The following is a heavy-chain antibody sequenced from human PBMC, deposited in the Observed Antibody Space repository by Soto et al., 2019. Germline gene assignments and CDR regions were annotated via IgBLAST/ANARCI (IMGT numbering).Heavy chain of an antibody. CDR2: IHHSAGT. J-gene: IGHJ4*02. Sequence: QVPLHESGPGLVKPSGTLSLTCTVSGVSISRGDWWSWVRQAPGKELQWIGEIHHSAGTSSHPSLRSRVSLSVDTSKNQFSLNLKSVTAADTGVYYCARLVYDTRLNYLYLDSWGQGLLVTLSS. CDR1: GVSISRGDW. V-gene: IGHV4-4*02. D-gene: IGHD3-22*01. CDR3: ARLVYDTRLNYLYLDS.